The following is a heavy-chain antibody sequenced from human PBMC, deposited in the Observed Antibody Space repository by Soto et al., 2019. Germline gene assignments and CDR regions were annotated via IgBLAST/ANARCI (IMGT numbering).Heavy chain of an antibody. CDR1: GGSFSGYY. V-gene: IGHV4-34*01. Sequence: SETLSLTCAAYGGSFSGYYWSWIRQPPGKGLEWIGEINHSGSTNYNPSLKSRVTISVDTSKNQFSLKLSSVTAADTAVYYCARKRMVAATSFDYWGQGTLVTVSS. J-gene: IGHJ4*02. CDR3: ARKRMVAATSFDY. D-gene: IGHD2-15*01. CDR2: INHSGST.